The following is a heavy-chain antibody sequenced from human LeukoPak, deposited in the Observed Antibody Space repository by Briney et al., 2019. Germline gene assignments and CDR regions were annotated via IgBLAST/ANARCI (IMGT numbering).Heavy chain of an antibody. CDR2: IYYGGGT. CDR1: GGSISSYF. D-gene: IGHD6-6*01. Sequence: SETLSLTCTVSGGSISSYFWTWVRQAPGKGLEWIGYIYYGGGTNYNPSLKSRVTISVDMSRNQISLNLSSVTPADTAVYYCAREVRDSSSSFDIWGQGTMVIVSS. V-gene: IGHV4-59*01. CDR3: AREVRDSSSSFDI. J-gene: IGHJ3*02.